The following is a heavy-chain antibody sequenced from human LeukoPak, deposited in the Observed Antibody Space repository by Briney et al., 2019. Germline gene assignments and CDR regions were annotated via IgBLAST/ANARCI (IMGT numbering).Heavy chain of an antibody. Sequence: SETLSLTCTVSGGSISGYYWSWIRQPAGKGLEWIGRIHPSGSINYNPSLKSRVTMSVDTSKSQFSLKLSSVTAADTAVYYCARHDPLLTSWGQGTLVTVSS. CDR2: IHPSGSI. CDR3: ARHDPLLTS. J-gene: IGHJ5*02. CDR1: GGSISGYY. V-gene: IGHV4-4*07. D-gene: IGHD3-9*01.